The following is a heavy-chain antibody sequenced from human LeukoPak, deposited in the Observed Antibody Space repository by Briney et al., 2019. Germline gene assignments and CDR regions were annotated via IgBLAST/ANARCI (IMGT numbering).Heavy chain of an antibody. D-gene: IGHD3-9*01. CDR1: GFTFSSYE. Sequence: GGSLRLSCAASGFTFSSYEMNWVRQAPGKGLEWVSYISSSGSTIYYADSVKGRFTISRDNAKNSLYLQMNSLRAEDTAVYYCEREYILTGYSDAFDIWGQGTMVTVSS. CDR3: EREYILTGYSDAFDI. V-gene: IGHV3-48*03. CDR2: ISSSGSTI. J-gene: IGHJ3*02.